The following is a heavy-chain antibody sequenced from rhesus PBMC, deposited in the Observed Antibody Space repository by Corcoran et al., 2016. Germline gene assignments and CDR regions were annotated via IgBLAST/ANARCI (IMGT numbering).Heavy chain of an antibody. V-gene: IGHV4S14*01. D-gene: IGHD6-25*01. CDR1: GCSIRGSYS. Sequence: QVQLQESGPGLVKPSGTLSLTCAVSGCSIRGSYSWSTIRQHPGQGLGGIGSIYGSGRSNHPPPSRNRRVPLSVDTAKNQFSLNLSSVTAADTAVYYCACGDSGSWRQFYCLDSWGQGVVVTVSS. CDR3: ACGDSGSWRQFYCLDS. CDR2: IYGSGRSN. J-gene: IGHJ6*01.